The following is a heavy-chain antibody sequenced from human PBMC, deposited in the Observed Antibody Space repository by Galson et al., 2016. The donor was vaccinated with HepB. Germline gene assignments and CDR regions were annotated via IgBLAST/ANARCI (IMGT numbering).Heavy chain of an antibody. J-gene: IGHJ4*02. CDR1: GFPFNNSA. CDR3: AAGPGTADFDY. V-gene: IGHV1-58*01. Sequence: SVKVSCKASGFPFNNSAVYWVRQARGQRLEWIGWIVIGRGKTNYAQKFKERVTITRDMSTSTAYMELSSLRSEDTAVYFCAAGPGTADFDYWGQGTLVTVSS. CDR2: IVIGRGKT. D-gene: IGHD1-26*01.